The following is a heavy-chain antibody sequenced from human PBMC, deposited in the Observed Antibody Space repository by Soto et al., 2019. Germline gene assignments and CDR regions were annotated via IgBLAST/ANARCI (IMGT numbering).Heavy chain of an antibody. CDR3: AREVHYSGGSWYSNSDLFDY. V-gene: IGHV1-3*01. J-gene: IGHJ4*02. Sequence: GASVKVSCKASGYTFTSYAMHWVRQAPGQRLEWMGWINAGSGNTNYSQKFQGRVTITRNTSTSTAYMELSSLRSEDTAVYYCAREVHYSGGSWYSNSDLFDYWGQGTLVTVSS. CDR1: GYTFTSYA. CDR2: INAGSGNT. D-gene: IGHD2-15*01.